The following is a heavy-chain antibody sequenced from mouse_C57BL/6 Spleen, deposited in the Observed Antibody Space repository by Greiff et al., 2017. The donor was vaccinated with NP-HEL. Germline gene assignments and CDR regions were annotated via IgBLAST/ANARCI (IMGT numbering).Heavy chain of an antibody. CDR3: ARGLGDY. CDR1: GFSLTSYG. V-gene: IGHV2-2*01. CDR2: IWSGGST. Sequence: VKLQESGPGLVQPSQSLSITCTVSGFSLTSYGVHWVRQSPGKGLEWLGVIWSGGSTDYNAAFISRLSISKDNSKSQVFFKMNSLQADDTAIYYCARGLGDYWGQGTTLTVSS. J-gene: IGHJ2*01.